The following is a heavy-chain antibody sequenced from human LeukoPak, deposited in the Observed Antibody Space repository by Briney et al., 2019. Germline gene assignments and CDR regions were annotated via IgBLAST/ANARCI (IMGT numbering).Heavy chain of an antibody. CDR1: GYTFSSDG. Sequence: ASVKVSCKASGYTFSSDGISWVRPAPGQGLEWMGWISSYNGNTKYAEKLQGRVTMTKDTSTSTAYMELRSLRSDDTAVYYCARAQQWLVPPDYWGQGTLVTVSS. J-gene: IGHJ4*02. CDR3: ARAQQWLVPPDY. CDR2: ISSYNGNT. V-gene: IGHV1-18*01. D-gene: IGHD6-19*01.